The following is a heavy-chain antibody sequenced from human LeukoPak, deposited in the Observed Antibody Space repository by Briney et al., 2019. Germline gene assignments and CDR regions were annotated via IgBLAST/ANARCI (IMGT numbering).Heavy chain of an antibody. Sequence: SETLSLTCAVYGGSFSGYYWSWIRQPPGKGLEWIGEINRSGSTNYNPSLKSRVTISVDTSKNQFSLKLSSVTAADTAVYYCARGGLLWFRNGNWFDPWGQGTLVTVSS. CDR3: ARGGLLWFRNGNWFDP. J-gene: IGHJ5*02. V-gene: IGHV4-34*01. CDR1: GGSFSGYY. D-gene: IGHD3-10*01. CDR2: INRSGST.